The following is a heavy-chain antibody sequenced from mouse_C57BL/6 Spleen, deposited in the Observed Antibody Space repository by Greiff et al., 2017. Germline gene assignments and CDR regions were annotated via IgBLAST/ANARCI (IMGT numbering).Heavy chain of an antibody. CDR3: TREDGNFAMDY. J-gene: IGHJ4*01. Sequence: EVHLVESGAGLVKPGGSLKLSCAASGFTFSSYAMSWVRQTPEKRLEWVAYISSGGDYIYYADTVKGRFTIARDNARNTLYLQMSSLKSEDTAMYYCTREDGNFAMDYWGQGTSVTVSS. D-gene: IGHD2-1*01. CDR2: ISSGGDYI. V-gene: IGHV5-9-1*02. CDR1: GFTFSSYA.